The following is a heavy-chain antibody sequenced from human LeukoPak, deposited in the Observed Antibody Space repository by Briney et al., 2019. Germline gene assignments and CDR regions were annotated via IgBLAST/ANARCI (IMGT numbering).Heavy chain of an antibody. D-gene: IGHD4-17*01. Sequence: GGSLRLSCAASGFTLSDHYMDWVRQAPGKGLEWVSYISSSGDTIYYADSVKGRFTVSRDDAKNSLYLQMNSLRAEDTAVYYCARERNDYGDYWGQGTLVTVSS. J-gene: IGHJ4*02. CDR2: ISSSGDTI. V-gene: IGHV3-11*04. CDR3: ARERNDYGDY. CDR1: GFTLSDHY.